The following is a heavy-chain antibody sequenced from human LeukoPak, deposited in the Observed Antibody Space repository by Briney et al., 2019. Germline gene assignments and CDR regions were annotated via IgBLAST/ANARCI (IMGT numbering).Heavy chain of an antibody. D-gene: IGHD3-10*01. Sequence: GGSLRLSCAASGFTFDDYAMHWVRQAPGKGLEWVSGISWNSGTIGYADSVKGRFTISRDNAKNSLYLQMNSLRAEDTALYYCAIQWSHWGRGTLVTVSS. J-gene: IGHJ4*02. CDR3: AIQWSH. V-gene: IGHV3-9*01. CDR2: ISWNSGTI. CDR1: GFTFDDYA.